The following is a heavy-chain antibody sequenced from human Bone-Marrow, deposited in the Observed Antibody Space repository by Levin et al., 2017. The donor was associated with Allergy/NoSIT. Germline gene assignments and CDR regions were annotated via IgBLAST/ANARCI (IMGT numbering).Heavy chain of an antibody. J-gene: IGHJ4*02. CDR3: ARDLSVITEIPGY. V-gene: IGHV1-18*04. CDR1: GYIFINNG. Sequence: GESLKISCKASGYIFINNGINWVRQAPGQGPEWMGWISTFNGNTNYAQKFQGRVTMTTDTSTSTAYMELRSLRSDDTAVYYCARDLSVITEIPGYWGQGTLVTVSS. D-gene: IGHD4-23*01. CDR2: ISTFNGNT.